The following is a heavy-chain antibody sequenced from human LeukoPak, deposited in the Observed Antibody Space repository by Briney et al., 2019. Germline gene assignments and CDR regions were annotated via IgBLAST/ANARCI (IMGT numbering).Heavy chain of an antibody. J-gene: IGHJ4*02. V-gene: IGHV4-4*07. CDR3: ARDPGTVTNRFDY. CDR2: IYTSGST. D-gene: IGHD4-17*01. Sequence: SETLSLTCTVSSGSIRSYYWGWVRQPPGKGMEWIGRIYTSGSTNYNPSLKSRVTMSVDTSKNQFSLKLSSVTAADTAVYYCARDPGTVTNRFDYWGQGTLVTVSS. CDR1: SGSIRSYY.